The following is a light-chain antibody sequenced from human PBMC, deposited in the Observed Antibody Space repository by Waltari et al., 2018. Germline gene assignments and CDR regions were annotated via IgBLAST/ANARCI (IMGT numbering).Light chain of an antibody. CDR1: QSVSSN. J-gene: IGKJ4*01. Sequence: EIVMTQSPATLSVSPGERATLSCRASQSVSSNLAWYQHKPGQAPRLLIYCASTRATGIPARCSGSGSGTEFTLTISSMQSEDFAVYYCQQYNNWPPLTFGGGTKVEIK. CDR3: QQYNNWPPLT. V-gene: IGKV3-15*01. CDR2: CAS.